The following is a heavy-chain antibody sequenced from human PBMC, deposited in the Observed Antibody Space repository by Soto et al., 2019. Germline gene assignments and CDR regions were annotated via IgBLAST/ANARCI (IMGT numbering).Heavy chain of an antibody. CDR3: AKEEGSMITFGGGYYFDY. CDR1: GFTFSSYG. D-gene: IGHD3-16*01. CDR2: ISYDGSNK. V-gene: IGHV3-30*18. J-gene: IGHJ4*02. Sequence: QVQLVESGGGVVQPGRSLRLSCAASGFTFSSYGMHWVRQAPGKGLEWVAVISYDGSNKYYADSVKGRFTISRDNSKNTLYLQMNSLRAEDTAVYYCAKEEGSMITFGGGYYFDYWGQGTLVTVSS.